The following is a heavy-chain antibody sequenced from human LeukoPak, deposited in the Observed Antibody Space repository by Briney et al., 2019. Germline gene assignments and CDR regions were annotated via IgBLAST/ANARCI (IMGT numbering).Heavy chain of an antibody. Sequence: SETLSLTCTVSGGSISSSSYYWGWIRQPPGKGLEWIGSIYYSGSTYYNPSLKSRVTISLDTSKSQFSLMLSSVTAADTAVYYCARGKYDSGGYYLDYWGQGTLVTVSS. V-gene: IGHV4-39*07. CDR2: IYYSGST. D-gene: IGHD3-22*01. J-gene: IGHJ4*02. CDR3: ARGKYDSGGYYLDY. CDR1: GGSISSSSYY.